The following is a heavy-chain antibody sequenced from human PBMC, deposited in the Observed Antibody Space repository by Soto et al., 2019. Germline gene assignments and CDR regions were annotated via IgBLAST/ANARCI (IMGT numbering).Heavy chain of an antibody. J-gene: IGHJ6*02. V-gene: IGHV1-69*12. D-gene: IGHD6-13*01. CDR3: ASSLRMPGIGNYYYGMAV. CDR1: GGIFSDFS. Sequence: QVQLVQSGAEVKKPGSSLKVSCKASGGIFSDFSFSWVRQAPGQGLEWMGGIMPIFGGPDYAQRFRGRVTIPAEEVTRTAFMELRGLTSEYTATYYCASSLRMPGIGNYYYGMAVWGQGTTVTVSS. CDR2: IMPIFGGP.